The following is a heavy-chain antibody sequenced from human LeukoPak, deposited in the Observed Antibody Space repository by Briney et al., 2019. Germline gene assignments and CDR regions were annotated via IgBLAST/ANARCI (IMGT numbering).Heavy chain of an antibody. V-gene: IGHV3-30*18. J-gene: IGHJ5*02. CDR1: GFTFSSYG. CDR2: ISYHGTNK. D-gene: IGHD3-10*01. Sequence: GGSLRLSCAASGFTFSSYGMHWVRQAPGKGLEWVAVISYHGTNKYYADSVKGRFTISRDNSKNTLYLQMNSLRPEDTAVYYCAKARDHNWFDPWGQGTLVTVSS. CDR3: AKARDHNWFDP.